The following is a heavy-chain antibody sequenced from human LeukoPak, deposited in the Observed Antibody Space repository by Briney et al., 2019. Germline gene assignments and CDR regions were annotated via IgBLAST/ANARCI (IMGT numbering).Heavy chain of an antibody. CDR2: MNPGSGNR. CDR3: ARGRPTNLGGIY. V-gene: IGHV1-8*02. D-gene: IGHD7-27*01. J-gene: IGHJ4*02. CDR1: GYTFTGYY. Sequence: GASVKVSCKASGYTFTGYYMHWVRQAAGQGLEWMGWMNPGSGNRVYAQKFQGRVTMTWDTSISTAYMELSSLTSDDTGVYYCARGRPTNLGGIYWGQGTQVTVSS.